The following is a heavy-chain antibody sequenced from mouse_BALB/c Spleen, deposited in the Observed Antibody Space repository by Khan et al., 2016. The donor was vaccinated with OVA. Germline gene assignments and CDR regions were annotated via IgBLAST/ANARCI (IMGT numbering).Heavy chain of an antibody. V-gene: IGHV9-3-1*01. Sequence: QIQLVQSGPELKKPGETVQISCKASGFTFTNYGMNWVRQAPGKGLKWMGWINTYTGEPTFTDDFKGRFAFSLETSASTAYFQINSLKNEDTATYVCARVGYNGTMDFWGQGTSVTVAS. CDR2: INTYTGEP. CDR1: GFTFTNYG. J-gene: IGHJ4*01. D-gene: IGHD2-14*01. CDR3: ARVGYNGTMDF.